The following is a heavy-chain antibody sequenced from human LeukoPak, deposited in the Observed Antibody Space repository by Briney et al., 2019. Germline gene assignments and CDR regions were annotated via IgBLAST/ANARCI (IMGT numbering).Heavy chain of an antibody. CDR1: GFTFSSYS. J-gene: IGHJ4*02. Sequence: GGSLRLSCAASGFTFSSYSMNWVRQAPGKGLEWVSYISSSSSTIYYADSVKGRFTISRDNAKNSLYPQMNSLRDEDTAVYYCARSDITGDYWGQGTLVTVSS. V-gene: IGHV3-48*02. CDR2: ISSSSSTI. CDR3: ARSDITGDY. D-gene: IGHD3-3*01.